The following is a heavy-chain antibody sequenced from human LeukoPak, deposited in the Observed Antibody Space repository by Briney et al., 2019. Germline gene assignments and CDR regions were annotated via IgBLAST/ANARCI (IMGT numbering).Heavy chain of an antibody. CDR2: ISSSSYI. CDR3: ARDPQQQLPSGGAFDI. D-gene: IGHD6-13*01. J-gene: IGHJ3*02. CDR1: GFTFSSYS. V-gene: IGHV3-21*01. Sequence: GGSLRLSXAAFGFTFSSYSMNWVRQAPGKGLEWVSSISSSSYIYYADSVKGRFTISRDNAKNSLYLQMNSLRAEDTAVYYCARDPQQQLPSGGAFDIWGQGTMVTVSS.